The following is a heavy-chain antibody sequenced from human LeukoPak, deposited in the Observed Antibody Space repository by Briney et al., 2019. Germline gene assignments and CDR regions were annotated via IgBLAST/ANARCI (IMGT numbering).Heavy chain of an antibody. CDR2: IFHSGST. Sequence: SGTLSLTCAVSGGSISSNNWWSWVRQSPGKGLEWIGEIFHSGSTNYNPSLKSRVTISVDKSKNQFSLNLNSVTAADTAVYYCAAVVVANYYSGLDVWGQGTTVTVSS. CDR3: AAVVVANYYSGLDV. CDR1: GGSISSNNW. V-gene: IGHV4-4*02. D-gene: IGHD3-22*01. J-gene: IGHJ6*02.